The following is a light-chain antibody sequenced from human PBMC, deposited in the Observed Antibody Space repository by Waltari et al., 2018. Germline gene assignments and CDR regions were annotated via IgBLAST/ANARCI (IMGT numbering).Light chain of an antibody. V-gene: IGKV3-20*01. Sequence: EIVLTQSPGTLSLSPGERATLSCRSSQTVRTTYLAWYQQKPGQAPTILIYVASSRATGSPDRFSGSGAGTDCSLTISSLETEDFAVYYWQQYDISPLTFGGGTKGEIK. J-gene: IGKJ4*01. CDR1: QTVRTTY. CDR3: QQYDISPLT. CDR2: VAS.